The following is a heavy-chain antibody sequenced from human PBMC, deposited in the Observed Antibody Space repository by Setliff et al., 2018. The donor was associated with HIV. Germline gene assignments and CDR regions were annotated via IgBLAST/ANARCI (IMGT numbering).Heavy chain of an antibody. CDR1: GYTFTSYG. CDR3: ARDWWELPALDC. CDR2: ISGYNGNT. Sequence: GASVKVSCKASGYTFTSYGISWVRQAPGQGLEWMGWISGYNGNTNYAQNLQGRVTMTTDTSTSTAYMELRSLRSDDTTVYYCARDWWELPALDCWGQGTQVTVSS. D-gene: IGHD2-15*01. V-gene: IGHV1-18*01. J-gene: IGHJ4*02.